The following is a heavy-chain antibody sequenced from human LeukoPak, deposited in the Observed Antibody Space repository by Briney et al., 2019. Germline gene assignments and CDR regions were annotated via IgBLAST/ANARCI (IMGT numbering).Heavy chain of an antibody. CDR2: IYYSGST. J-gene: IGHJ5*02. CDR3: ARDSGQWLFSGWFDP. V-gene: IGHV4-59*01. Sequence: PSETLSLTCTVSGGSISSYYWSWIRQPPGKGLEWIGYIYYSGSTNYNPSLKSRVTISVDTSKNQFSLKLSSVTAADTAVYYCARDSGQWLFSGWFDPWGQGILVTVSS. CDR1: GGSISSYY. D-gene: IGHD6-19*01.